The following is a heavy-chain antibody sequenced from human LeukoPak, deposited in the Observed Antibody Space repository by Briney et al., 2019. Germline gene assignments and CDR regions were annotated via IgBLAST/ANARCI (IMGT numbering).Heavy chain of an antibody. J-gene: IGHJ4*02. D-gene: IGHD6-19*01. CDR2: INSDGSST. CDR3: GRLRSGWSSLSDY. CDR1: GFTFSSYW. Sequence: AGGSLRLSCAASGFTFSSYWMLWVRHATGKGLVWVSRINSDGSSTGNADSVKGRFTISRDNVKNTVYLQMNSLRAEDTAVYYCGRLRSGWSSLSDYWGQGTQVTVSS. V-gene: IGHV3-74*01.